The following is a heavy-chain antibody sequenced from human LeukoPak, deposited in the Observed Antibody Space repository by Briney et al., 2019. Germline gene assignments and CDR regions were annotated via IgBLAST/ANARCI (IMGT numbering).Heavy chain of an antibody. J-gene: IGHJ4*02. CDR2: IGTAGDT. CDR1: GFTFSGYD. D-gene: IGHD3-10*01. Sequence: PGGSLRLSCVGSGFTFSGYDMHWVRQVKGKGLEWVSAIGTAGDTYYGGSVKGRFTISRENAKNSLYLQMNSLRAGDTAVYYCARGYYYDSGSYGYFDFWGQGTLVTVSS. V-gene: IGHV3-13*01. CDR3: ARGYYYDSGSYGYFDF.